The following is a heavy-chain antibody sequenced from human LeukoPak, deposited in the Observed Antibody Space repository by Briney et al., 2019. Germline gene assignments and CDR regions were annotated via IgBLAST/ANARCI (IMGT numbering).Heavy chain of an antibody. CDR2: ISGYNGKT. V-gene: IGHV1-8*01. D-gene: IGHD1-14*01. Sequence: ASVKVSCKTSGYTFNSHYVGWVRQAPGQGLEWMEWISGYNGKTNYAQKFQGRVTMTRNTSISTAYMELSSLGSEDTAVYYCARGGRRALGEYFQHWGQGTLVTVSS. CDR3: ARGGRRALGEYFQH. J-gene: IGHJ1*01. CDR1: GYTFNSHY.